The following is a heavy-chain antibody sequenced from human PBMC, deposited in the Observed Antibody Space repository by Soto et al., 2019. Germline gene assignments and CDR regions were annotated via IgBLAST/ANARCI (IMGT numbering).Heavy chain of an antibody. Sequence: QVQLQQSGPGLVKPSQTLSLTCAISGDSVSSNNAAWNWIRQSPSRGLEWLGRTYYRSKWYHEYAVPVKGRITINPDTSKNQFSPQLNSVTPEDAAVSYCARTNRYLDYWGQGTLVTVSS. CDR2: TYYRSKWYH. J-gene: IGHJ4*02. CDR1: GDSVSSNNAA. CDR3: ARTNRYLDY. V-gene: IGHV6-1*01.